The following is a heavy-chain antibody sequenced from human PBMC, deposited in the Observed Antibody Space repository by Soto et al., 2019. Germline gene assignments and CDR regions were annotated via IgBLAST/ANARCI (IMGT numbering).Heavy chain of an antibody. Sequence: EVQVVDSGGGLVSPGGSLRLSCVASGFTFGNAWINWVRQAPGKGLEWVGRIKSKIDGGTTDFAAPVKGRFAISRDDSKNSAYMQMNSLKIEDTAVYYCTTDSYIDMPIVRFDYWSHGTLVTVSS. CDR2: IKSKIDGGTT. D-gene: IGHD2-15*01. J-gene: IGHJ4*01. V-gene: IGHV3-15*07. CDR3: TTDSYIDMPIVRFDY. CDR1: GFTFGNAW.